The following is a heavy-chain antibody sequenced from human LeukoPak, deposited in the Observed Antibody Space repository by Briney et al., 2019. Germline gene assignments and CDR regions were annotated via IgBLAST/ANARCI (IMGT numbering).Heavy chain of an antibody. CDR1: GYTFTGYY. CDR2: INPNSGGT. CDR3: ARSSRGAAIGLGY. V-gene: IGHV1-2*02. Sequence: GASVTVSCKASGYTFTGYYMHWVRQAPGQGLEWMGWINPNSGGTNYAQKFQGRVTMTRDTSISTAYMELSRLRSADTAVYYCARSSRGAAIGLGYWGQGTLVAVSS. J-gene: IGHJ4*02. D-gene: IGHD2-2*02.